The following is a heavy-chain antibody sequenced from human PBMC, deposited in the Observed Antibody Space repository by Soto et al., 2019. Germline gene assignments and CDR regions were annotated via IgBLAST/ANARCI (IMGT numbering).Heavy chain of an antibody. CDR3: SRGSSDWSGVDF. CDR2: IKGDGEST. D-gene: IGHD6-19*01. V-gene: IGHV3-74*01. Sequence: EVQLVESGGGLVQPGGSLRLSCAASGFTFNTFWMHWVRQAPGKGLVWVSSIKGDGESTRYEDSMKGRFSISRDNAKNTLYLQMNRLRPEDTAVYYCSRGSSDWSGVDFWGQGTAVTVSS. J-gene: IGHJ6*02. CDR1: GFTFNTFW.